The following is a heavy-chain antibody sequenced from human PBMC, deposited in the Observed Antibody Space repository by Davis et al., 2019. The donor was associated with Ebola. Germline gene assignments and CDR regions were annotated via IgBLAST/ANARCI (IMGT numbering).Heavy chain of an antibody. CDR1: GGSISSYY. Sequence: PAGSLRLSCTVSGGSISSYYWSWIRQPPGKGLEWIGYIYYSGSTNYNPSLKSRVTISVDTSKNQFSLKLSSVTAADTAVYYCARVPDYGGNSEPYYFDYWGQGTLVTVSS. D-gene: IGHD4-23*01. V-gene: IGHV4-59*01. J-gene: IGHJ4*02. CDR2: IYYSGST. CDR3: ARVPDYGGNSEPYYFDY.